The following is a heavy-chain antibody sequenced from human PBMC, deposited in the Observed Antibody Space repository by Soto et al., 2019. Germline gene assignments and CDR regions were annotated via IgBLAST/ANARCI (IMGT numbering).Heavy chain of an antibody. CDR2: IYNSGST. J-gene: IGHJ4*02. CDR3: ALSHLGFDY. CDR1: GDSITSYC. V-gene: IGHV4-59*01. Sequence: PSETLSLTCTVSGDSITSYCWNWIRQPPGKGLEWIGYIYNSGSTNYNPSLKSRATISVDTSKNQFSLKLSSVTAADTAVYYCALSHLGFDYWGQGTLVTVSS. D-gene: IGHD3-16*01.